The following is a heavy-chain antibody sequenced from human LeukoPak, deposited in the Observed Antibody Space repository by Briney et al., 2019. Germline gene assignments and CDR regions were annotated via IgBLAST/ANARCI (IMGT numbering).Heavy chain of an antibody. J-gene: IGHJ4*02. CDR1: GGSISSSTYY. Sequence: PSETLSLTCTVSGGSISSSTYYWGWIRQPPGKGLEWIGSIYYSGSTYYNPSLKSRVTISVDTSKNQFSLKLSSVTAADTAVYYCARQRDYGEAHWGQGTLVTVSS. V-gene: IGHV4-39*01. D-gene: IGHD4-17*01. CDR2: IYYSGST. CDR3: ARQRDYGEAH.